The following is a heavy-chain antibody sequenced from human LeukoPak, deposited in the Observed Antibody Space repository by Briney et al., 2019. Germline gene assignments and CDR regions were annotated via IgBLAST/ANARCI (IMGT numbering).Heavy chain of an antibody. Sequence: GGSLRLSCTASGFTFSSYAMSWVRQAPGKGLEWVSGISGSGGSTYYADSVKGRFTISRDNSKNTLYLQMNSLRAEDTAVYYCAKGGSSSWNSWGQGTLVTVSS. CDR1: GFTFSSYA. CDR3: AKGGSSSWNS. CDR2: ISGSGGST. D-gene: IGHD6-13*01. J-gene: IGHJ4*02. V-gene: IGHV3-23*01.